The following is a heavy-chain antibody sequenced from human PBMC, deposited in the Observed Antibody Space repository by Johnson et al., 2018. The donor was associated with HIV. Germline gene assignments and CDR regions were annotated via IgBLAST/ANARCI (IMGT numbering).Heavy chain of an antibody. J-gene: IGHJ3*02. CDR3: ARDAHRTDDAFDI. CDR2: ISFDGNLT. CDR1: GLSFSNFG. V-gene: IGHV3-33*08. Sequence: QVQLVESGGGVVQPGKSVTLSCVGSGLSFSNFGIHWVRQAPGKGPEWVAVISFDGNLTKYEDSVKGRFTISRDNAKNSLYLQMNSLRAEDTAVYYCARDAHRTDDAFDIWGQGTMVTVSS. D-gene: IGHD1-14*01.